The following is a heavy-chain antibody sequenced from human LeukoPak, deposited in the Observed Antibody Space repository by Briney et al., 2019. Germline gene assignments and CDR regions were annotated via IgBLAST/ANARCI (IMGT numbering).Heavy chain of an antibody. J-gene: IGHJ5*02. D-gene: IGHD3-22*01. CDR1: GFTFSSYA. CDR2: ISGSGGST. Sequence: GWSLRLSCASSGFTFSSYAMSWVRQAPGKGLEWVSAISGSGGSTYYADSVKGRFTISRDNSKNTLYLQMNSLRAEDTAVYYCATQVVTTYNWFDPWGQGTLVTVSS. CDR3: ATQVVTTYNWFDP. V-gene: IGHV3-23*01.